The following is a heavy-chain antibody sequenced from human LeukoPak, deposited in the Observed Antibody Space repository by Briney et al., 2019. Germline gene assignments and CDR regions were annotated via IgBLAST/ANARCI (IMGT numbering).Heavy chain of an antibody. V-gene: IGHV1-2*02. CDR1: GYTFTGYY. CDR3: ARDTAMVTYWFDP. CDR2: INPNSGGT. J-gene: IGHJ5*02. Sequence: ASVKVCCKASGYTFTGYYMHWVRQAPGQGHEWMGWINPNSGGTNYAQKFQGRVTMTRDTSISTAYMELSRLRSDDTAVYYCARDTAMVTYWFDPWGQGTLVTVSS. D-gene: IGHD5-18*01.